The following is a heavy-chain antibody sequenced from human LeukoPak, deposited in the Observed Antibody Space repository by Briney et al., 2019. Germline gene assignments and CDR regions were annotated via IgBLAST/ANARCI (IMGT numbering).Heavy chain of an antibody. V-gene: IGHV3-48*01. Sequence: GGSLRLSCAASGFTFSSYEMNWVRQAPGRGLQWVSYISSSSSTIYYADSVKGRFTISRDNAKNSLYLQMNSLRAEDTAVYYCARALWFGETFPAYWGQGTLVTVSS. J-gene: IGHJ4*02. CDR2: ISSSSSTI. D-gene: IGHD3-10*01. CDR1: GFTFSSYE. CDR3: ARALWFGETFPAY.